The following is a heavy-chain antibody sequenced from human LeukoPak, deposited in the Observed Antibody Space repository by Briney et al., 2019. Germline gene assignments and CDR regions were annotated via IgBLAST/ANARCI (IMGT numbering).Heavy chain of an antibody. CDR2: ISYDGSNK. V-gene: IGHV3-30-3*01. D-gene: IGHD2-2*02. CDR3: ARAARYCSSTSCYKNWFDP. J-gene: IGHJ5*02. Sequence: GGSLILSCAASGFTLSTYAMHWVCQAPGKGLEWVALISYDGSNKYYTDSVKGRFIISRDNSKNTLYLQVNSLRAEDTAVYYCARAARYCSSTSCYKNWFDPWGQGTLVTVSS. CDR1: GFTLSTYA.